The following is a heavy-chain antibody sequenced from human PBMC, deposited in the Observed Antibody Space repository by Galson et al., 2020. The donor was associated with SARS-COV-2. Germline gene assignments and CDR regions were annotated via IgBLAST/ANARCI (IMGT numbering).Heavy chain of an antibody. D-gene: IGHD3-22*01. CDR1: GFTFSSYG. Sequence: GESLKISCAASGFTFSSYGMHWVRQAPGKGLEWVAVIWYDGSNKYYADSVKGRFTISRDNSKNTLYLQMNSLRAEDTAVYYCARDSGFVGSGYDPWGQGTLVTVSS. V-gene: IGHV3-33*01. CDR2: IWYDGSNK. CDR3: ARDSGFVGSGYDP. J-gene: IGHJ5*02.